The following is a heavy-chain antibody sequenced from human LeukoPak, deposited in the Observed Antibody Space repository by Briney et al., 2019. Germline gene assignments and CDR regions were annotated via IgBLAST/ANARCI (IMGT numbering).Heavy chain of an antibody. J-gene: IGHJ4*02. Sequence: GGSLRLSCAASGFTFSDYSVNWVRQAPGKGLEWISYIDSSSGTIYYADSVKGRFTISRDNAKNSLYLQMNSLRAEDTAVYYCARDPPRRYDYWGQGTLVTVSS. CDR2: IDSSSGTI. D-gene: IGHD1-14*01. CDR3: ARDPPRRYDY. V-gene: IGHV3-48*01. CDR1: GFTFSDYS.